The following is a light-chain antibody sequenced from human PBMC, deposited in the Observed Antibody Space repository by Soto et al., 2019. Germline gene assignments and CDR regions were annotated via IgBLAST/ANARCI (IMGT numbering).Light chain of an antibody. CDR3: QQYNSWLM. J-gene: IGKJ4*01. CDR2: GAS. Sequence: EIVMTQSPATLSVSPGERATLSCRASQSVSSNLAWYQQKPGQAPRLLIYGASTRATGIPARFSGSGSGTEFTLTVCSLQSEDFAVYYWQQYNSWLMVGGGTKVDIK. CDR1: QSVSSN. V-gene: IGKV3-15*01.